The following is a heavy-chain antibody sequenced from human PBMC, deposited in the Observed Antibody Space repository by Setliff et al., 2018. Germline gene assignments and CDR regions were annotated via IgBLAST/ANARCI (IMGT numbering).Heavy chain of an antibody. CDR1: RFTFSNYA. D-gene: IGHD5-12*01. Sequence: GGSLRLSCAASRFTFSNYAMSWVRQAPGKGLEWVSAISSSSSTIYYADSVKSRFTISRDNAKNSLYLQMNSLRAEDTAVYYCARGLRTYYFDYWGQGTLVTVSS. J-gene: IGHJ4*02. CDR3: ARGLRTYYFDY. V-gene: IGHV3-48*04. CDR2: ISSSSSTI.